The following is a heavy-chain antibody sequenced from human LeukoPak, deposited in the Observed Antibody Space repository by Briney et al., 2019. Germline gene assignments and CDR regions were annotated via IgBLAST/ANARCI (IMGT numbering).Heavy chain of an antibody. CDR2: MNPNSGNT. V-gene: IGHV1-8*01. D-gene: IGHD3-10*01. CDR1: GYTFTSND. J-gene: IGHJ5*02. Sequence: ASVKVSCKASGYTFTSNDINWVRQVTGQGLEWMGWMNPNSGNTGYAQKFEGRVTMTRNTSISTAYMELSSLRSEDTAVYYCARERRGFRFDPWGQGTLVTVSS. CDR3: ARERRGFRFDP.